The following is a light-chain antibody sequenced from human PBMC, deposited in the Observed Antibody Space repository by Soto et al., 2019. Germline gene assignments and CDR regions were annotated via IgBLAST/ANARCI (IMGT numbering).Light chain of an antibody. Sequence: DIVMTQSPATLSVSPGETATLSCKSSQNINNNLAWYQHKPGQTPRLLIYDVSSRATGIPARFSGSGSGPEFTLTISSLQSEDFAVYYCQQYYNWPQVFGQGTKVELK. CDR1: QNINNN. CDR2: DVS. J-gene: IGKJ1*01. V-gene: IGKV3-15*01. CDR3: QQYYNWPQV.